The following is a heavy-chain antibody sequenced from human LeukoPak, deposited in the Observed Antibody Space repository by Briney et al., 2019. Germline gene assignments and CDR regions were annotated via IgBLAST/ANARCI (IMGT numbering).Heavy chain of an antibody. CDR1: GFTVSSNY. Sequence: GGSLRLSCAASGFTVSSNYMSWVRQAPGKGLEWVSAISGSGGSTYYADSVKGRFTISRDNSKNTLYLQMNSLRAEDTAVYYCAKEMAKIQSGPFDYWGQGTLVTVSS. J-gene: IGHJ4*02. D-gene: IGHD5-24*01. CDR2: ISGSGGST. V-gene: IGHV3-23*01. CDR3: AKEMAKIQSGPFDY.